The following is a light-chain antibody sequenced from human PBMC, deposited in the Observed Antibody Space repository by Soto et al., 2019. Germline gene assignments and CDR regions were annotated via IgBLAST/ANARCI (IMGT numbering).Light chain of an antibody. CDR1: QSISNY. Sequence: DIQMTQSPSSLSASVGDRVTITCRASQSISNYLNWYQQKPGKAPKLLISAASSLQSGVPSRFSGSGSVTDFTLTISSLQPEDFSTYYCQQSYSTPPITFGQGTRLEIK. V-gene: IGKV1-39*01. CDR2: AAS. CDR3: QQSYSTPPIT. J-gene: IGKJ5*01.